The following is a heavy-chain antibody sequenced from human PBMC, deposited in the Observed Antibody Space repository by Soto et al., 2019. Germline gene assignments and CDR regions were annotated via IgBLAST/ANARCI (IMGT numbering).Heavy chain of an antibody. CDR1: GGSISISSYY. CDR3: ARYYDFWSGPNWFDP. CDR2: IYYSGST. J-gene: IGHJ5*02. Sequence: PSETLSLTCTVSGGSISISSYYWGWILQPPGKGLEWIGSIYYSGSTYYNPSLKSRVTISVDTSKNQFSLKLSSVTAADTAVYYCARYYDFWSGPNWFDPWGQGTLVTVSS. V-gene: IGHV4-39*01. D-gene: IGHD3-3*01.